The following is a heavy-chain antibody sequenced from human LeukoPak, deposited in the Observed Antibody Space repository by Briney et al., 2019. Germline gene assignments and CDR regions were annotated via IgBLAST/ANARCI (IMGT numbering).Heavy chain of an antibody. V-gene: IGHV4-59*08. Sequence: SETLSLTCIVSGSISSYYWTWIRQPPGKGLEWIGHSYFTGNPNYNPSLKSRVAISVDPPKNQFSLKLTSVTAADTAVYYCAGLRSTVAWASFDYWGQGILVTVSS. CDR3: AGLRSTVAWASFDY. CDR1: GSISSYY. J-gene: IGHJ4*02. CDR2: SYFTGNP. D-gene: IGHD4-23*01.